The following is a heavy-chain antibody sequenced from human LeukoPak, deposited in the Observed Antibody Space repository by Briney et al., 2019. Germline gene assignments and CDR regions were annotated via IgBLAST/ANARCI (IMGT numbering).Heavy chain of an antibody. V-gene: IGHV5-10-1*01. CDR2: IDPSDSYT. Sequence: GESLKISCKASGYSSTSYWISWVRQMPGKGLDWMGRIDPSDSYTNYSPSFQGHVTISADRSISTAYLQWSSLKASDTAMYYCARHLVGATRNFDYWGQGTLVTVSS. CDR1: GYSSTSYW. CDR3: ARHLVGATRNFDY. J-gene: IGHJ4*02. D-gene: IGHD1-26*01.